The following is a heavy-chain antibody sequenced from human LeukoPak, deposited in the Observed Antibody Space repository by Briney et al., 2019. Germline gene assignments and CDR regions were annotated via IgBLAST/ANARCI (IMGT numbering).Heavy chain of an antibody. V-gene: IGHV4-39*01. CDR2: IFYSGST. CDR3: ARQQSNWASGPGMDV. Sequence: SETLSLTCTVSGDSISTSTYYWGWIRQPPGKGLEWIGSIFYSGSTYYNPSLKSRVTISVDTSKNQFSLRLSSVTAADTAVYYCARQQSNWASGPGMDVWDQGTTVTVSS. D-gene: IGHD7-27*01. CDR1: GDSISTSTYY. J-gene: IGHJ6*02.